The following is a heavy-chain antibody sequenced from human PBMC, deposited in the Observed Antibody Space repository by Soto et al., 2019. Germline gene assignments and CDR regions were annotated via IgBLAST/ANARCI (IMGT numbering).Heavy chain of an antibody. Sequence: SETLSLTCTVSGGSISSYYWSWIRQPPGKGLEWIGYIYYSGSTNYNPSLKSRVTISVDTSKNQFSLKLSSVTAADTAVYYCARQIPAGRLYDWGQGTLVTVSS. CDR2: IYYSGST. J-gene: IGHJ4*02. CDR1: GGSISSYY. D-gene: IGHD1-26*01. V-gene: IGHV4-59*01. CDR3: ARQIPAGRLYD.